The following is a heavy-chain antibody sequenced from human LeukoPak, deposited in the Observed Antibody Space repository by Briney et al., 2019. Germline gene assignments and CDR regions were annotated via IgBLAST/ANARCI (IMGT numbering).Heavy chain of an antibody. CDR3: ARHLDTGTDY. D-gene: IGHD2-8*02. V-gene: IGHV4-39*07. J-gene: IGHJ4*02. CDR2: IYSSGHT. CDR1: GGSISGSGYY. Sequence: SETLSLTCTVSGGSISGSGYYWAWIRQPPGKGLEWIGSIYSSGHTYYNPSLKSRVTISVHTSKNQFSLKLSSVTAADTAVYYCARHLDTGTDYWGQGTLVTVSS.